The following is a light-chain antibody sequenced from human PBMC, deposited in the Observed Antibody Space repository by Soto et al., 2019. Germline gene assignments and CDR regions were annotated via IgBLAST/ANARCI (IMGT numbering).Light chain of an antibody. CDR3: MQALQTPYT. J-gene: IGKJ2*01. CDR2: LGS. CDR1: QSLQHSNGYNY. V-gene: IGKV2-28*01. Sequence: DIVMTQSPLSLPVTPGEPASISCRSRQSLQHSNGYNYLDWYLQKPGQSPQLLIYLGSNRASGVPDRFIGSGSGTDFTLKISRVEAEDVGVYYCMQALQTPYTFGQGTKLEIK.